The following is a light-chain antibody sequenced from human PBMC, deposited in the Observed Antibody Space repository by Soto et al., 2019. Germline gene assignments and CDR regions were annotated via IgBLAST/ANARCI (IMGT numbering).Light chain of an antibody. CDR3: QHHYIHWT. CDR1: QNINTL. J-gene: IGKJ1*01. CDR2: YAS. Sequence: DIQVTQFPSTLSASVGDIVTITCRASQNINTLLAWYQQKPGKAPQLLIYYASTLESEVTSRFSGSGSGTEFSLSISSFQPDDFATYYCQHHYIHWTFGQGTKVDIK. V-gene: IGKV1-5*01.